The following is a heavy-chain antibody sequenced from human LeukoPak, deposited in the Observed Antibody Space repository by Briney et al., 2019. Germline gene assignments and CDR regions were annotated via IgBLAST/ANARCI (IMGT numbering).Heavy chain of an antibody. Sequence: GGSLRLSCAASGFTFSSYWMHWVRQAPGKGLVWVSRIKSDGSSTSYADSVKGRFTISRDNAKNTLYLQMNSLRAEDTAVYYCARSNWLYPWGQGTLVTVSS. CDR1: GFTFSSYW. V-gene: IGHV3-74*01. CDR3: ARSNWLYP. CDR2: IKSDGSST. J-gene: IGHJ5*02.